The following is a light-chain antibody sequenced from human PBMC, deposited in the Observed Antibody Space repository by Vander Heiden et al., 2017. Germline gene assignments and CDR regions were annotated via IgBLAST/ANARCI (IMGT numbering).Light chain of an antibody. V-gene: IGKV3-20*01. Sequence: DIVLTQSPGTLSLSPGERATLSCRASQSVSSSYLAWYQQKSGQAPRLLIYGASSRATGIPDRFSGSGSGTDFTLTISRLEPEDFAVYYCQQYGSSVYTFGQGTKLEIK. CDR2: GAS. CDR1: QSVSSSY. CDR3: QQYGSSVYT. J-gene: IGKJ2*01.